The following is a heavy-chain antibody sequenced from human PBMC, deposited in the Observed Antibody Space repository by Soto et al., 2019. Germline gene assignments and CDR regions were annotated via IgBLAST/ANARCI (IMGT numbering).Heavy chain of an antibody. CDR1: GGTFSSYT. D-gene: IGHD6-19*01. CDR3: ASVSGWQDFDY. V-gene: IGHV1-69*02. J-gene: IGHJ4*02. CDR2: IIPILGIA. Sequence: QVQLVQSGAEVKKPGSSVKVSCKASGGTFSSYTISWVRQAPGQGLEWMGRIIPILGIANYAQKFQGRVTITADKSTSKAYMELSSLRSEDTAVYYCASVSGWQDFDYWGQGTLVTVSS.